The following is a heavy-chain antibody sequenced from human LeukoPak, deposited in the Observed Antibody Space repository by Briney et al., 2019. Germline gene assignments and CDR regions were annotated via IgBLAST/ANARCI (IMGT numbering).Heavy chain of an antibody. CDR3: ARDLKYYYDRSGYYEAGY. V-gene: IGHV1-69*05. J-gene: IGHJ4*02. CDR2: IIPIFGTA. D-gene: IGHD3-22*01. Sequence: SVKVSCKASGGTFSSYAISWVRQAPGQGLEWMGGIIPIFGTANYAQKFQGRVTITTDESTSTAYMELSSLRSEDTAVYYCARDLKYYYDRSGYYEAGYWGQGTLVTVSS. CDR1: GGTFSSYA.